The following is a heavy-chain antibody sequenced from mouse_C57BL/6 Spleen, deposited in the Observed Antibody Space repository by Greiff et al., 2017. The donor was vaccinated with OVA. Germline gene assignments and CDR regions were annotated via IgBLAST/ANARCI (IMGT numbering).Heavy chain of an antibody. CDR2: IDPSDSYT. CDR3: ARSLPSTTVVATKEGFAY. CDR1: GYTFTSYW. J-gene: IGHJ3*01. D-gene: IGHD1-1*01. V-gene: IGHV1-59*01. Sequence: QVHVKQPGAELVRPGTSVKLSCKASGYTFTSYWMHWVKQRPGQGLEWIGVIDPSDSYTNYNQKFKGKATLTVDTSSSTAYMQLSSLTSEDSAVYYCARSLPSTTVVATKEGFAYWGQGTLVTVSA.